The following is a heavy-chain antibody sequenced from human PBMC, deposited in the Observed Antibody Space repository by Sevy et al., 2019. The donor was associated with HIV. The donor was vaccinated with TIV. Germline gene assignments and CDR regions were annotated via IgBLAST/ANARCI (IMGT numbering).Heavy chain of an antibody. Sequence: GESLKISCAASGFAFSTFSSYAMSWVRQAPGKGLEWVSAISGSGGSTYYADSVKGRFTISRDNSKNTLYLQMNSLRAEDTAVYYCATFRGNDFWSGFLLFFDYWGQGTLVTVSS. J-gene: IGHJ4*02. CDR3: ATFRGNDFWSGFLLFFDY. D-gene: IGHD3-3*01. CDR1: GFAFSTFSSYA. V-gene: IGHV3-23*01. CDR2: ISGSGGST.